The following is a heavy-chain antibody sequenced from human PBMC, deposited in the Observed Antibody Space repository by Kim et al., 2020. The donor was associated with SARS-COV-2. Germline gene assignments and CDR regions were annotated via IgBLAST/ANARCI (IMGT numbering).Heavy chain of an antibody. D-gene: IGHD2-15*01. J-gene: IGHJ4*02. CDR3: AKEYCSGGSCYFDNYFDY. Sequence: GGSLRLSCAASGFTFSSYAMSWVRQAPGKGLEWVSAISGSGGSTYYADSVKGRFTISRDNSKNTLYLQMNSLRAEDTAVYYCAKEYCSGGSCYFDNYFDYWGQGTLVTVSS. V-gene: IGHV3-23*01. CDR1: GFTFSSYA. CDR2: ISGSGGST.